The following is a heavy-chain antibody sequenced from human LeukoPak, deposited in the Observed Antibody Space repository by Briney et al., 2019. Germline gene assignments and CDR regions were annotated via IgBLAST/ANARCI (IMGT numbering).Heavy chain of an antibody. CDR3: ARGPYSGSPRVDY. CDR1: GFTFSSYG. J-gene: IGHJ4*02. D-gene: IGHD1-26*01. CDR2: IWYDGSNK. V-gene: IGHV3-33*01. Sequence: GGSLRLSCAASGFTFSSYGMHWVRQAPGRGLEWVAVIWYDGSNKYYADSVKGRFTISRDNSKNTLYLQMNSLRAEDTAVYYCARGPYSGSPRVDYWGQGTLVTVSS.